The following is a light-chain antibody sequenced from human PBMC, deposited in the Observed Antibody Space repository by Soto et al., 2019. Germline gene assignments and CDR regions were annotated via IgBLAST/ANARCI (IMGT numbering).Light chain of an antibody. V-gene: IGKV3-11*01. Sequence: EIVLAQYPATLSLSPGERATLSCRASQSVSSYLAWYQQKPGQAPRLLIYDASSRATGIPARFSGSGSGTDIPLTISSLEPEDFAVYYCQQRSNRLTFGGGTKVEI. J-gene: IGKJ4*01. CDR3: QQRSNRLT. CDR2: DAS. CDR1: QSVSSY.